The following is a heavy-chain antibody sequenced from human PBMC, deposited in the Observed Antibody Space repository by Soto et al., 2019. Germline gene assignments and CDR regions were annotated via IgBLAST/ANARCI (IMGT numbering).Heavy chain of an antibody. V-gene: IGHV3-30-3*01. CDR2: ISYDGSNK. Sequence: GGSLRLSCAACGFTFSSYAMHWVRQAPGKGLEWVAFISYDGSNKYYADSVKGRFTISRDNSKNTLYLQMNSLRAEDTAVYYCARDRLMTNTLYYFDYWGQATLATVSS. D-gene: IGHD4-17*01. CDR1: GFTFSSYA. CDR3: ARDRLMTNTLYYFDY. J-gene: IGHJ4*02.